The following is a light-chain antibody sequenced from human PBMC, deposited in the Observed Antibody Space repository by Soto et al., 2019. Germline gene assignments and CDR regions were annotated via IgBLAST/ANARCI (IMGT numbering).Light chain of an antibody. J-gene: IGLJ1*01. CDR3: SSYRSSTLVV. CDR1: SSDVGAYNY. V-gene: IGLV2-14*03. CDR2: DVT. Sequence: QSALTQPASVSGSPGQSIAISCTGISSDVGAYNYVSWYQQHPGKAPKLMVYDVTYRPSGVSNRFSGSKSGNTASLTISGLQSEDEADYYCSSYRSSTLVVFGTGTKVTVL.